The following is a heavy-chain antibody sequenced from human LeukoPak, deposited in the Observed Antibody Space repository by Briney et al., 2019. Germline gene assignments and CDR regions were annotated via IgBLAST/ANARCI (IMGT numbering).Heavy chain of an antibody. D-gene: IGHD6-13*01. V-gene: IGHV3-21*04. J-gene: IGHJ4*02. CDR3: AKSIYSSSWTSGGY. CDR2: ISSSSSYI. CDR1: GFTFSSYS. Sequence: GGSLRLSCAASGFTFSSYSMNWVRQAPGKGLEWVSSISSSSSYIYYADSVKGRFTISRDNARNSLYLQMNSLRAEDTAVYYCAKSIYSSSWTSGGYWGQGTLVTVSS.